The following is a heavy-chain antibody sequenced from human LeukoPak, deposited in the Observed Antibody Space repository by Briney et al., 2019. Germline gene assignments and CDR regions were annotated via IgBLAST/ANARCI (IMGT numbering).Heavy chain of an antibody. CDR1: GYTFTGYS. D-gene: IGHD2-2*01. Sequence: ASVKVSFKASGYTFTGYSMHWVRQAPGQGLEWMGWINPNSGVTNYAQKFQGRVTMTRDTSISTAYMELSSLRSDDTAVYYCARVGVEGASCYDYWGQGTLVTVSS. CDR2: INPNSGVT. CDR3: ARVGVEGASCYDY. J-gene: IGHJ4*02. V-gene: IGHV1-2*02.